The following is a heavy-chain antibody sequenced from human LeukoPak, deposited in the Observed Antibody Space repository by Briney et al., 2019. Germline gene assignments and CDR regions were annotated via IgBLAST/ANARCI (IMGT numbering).Heavy chain of an antibody. CDR2: ISGSGGST. CDR1: GFTFSSYA. V-gene: IGHV3-23*01. D-gene: IGHD3-22*01. CDR3: ARAFQYYYDSSGYPEDY. Sequence: GGSLRLSCAASGFTFSSYAMSWVRQAPGKGLEWVSAISGSGGSTYYADSVKGRFTISRDNSKNTLYLQMNSLRAEDTAVYYCARAFQYYYDSSGYPEDYWGQGTLVTVSS. J-gene: IGHJ4*02.